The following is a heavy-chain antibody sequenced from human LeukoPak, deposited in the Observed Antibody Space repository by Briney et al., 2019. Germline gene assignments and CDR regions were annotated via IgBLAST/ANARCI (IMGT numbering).Heavy chain of an antibody. CDR1: GFTFSSYA. Sequence: PGGSLRLSCAASGFTFSSYATSWVRQAPGKGLEWVSAISGSGGSTYYADSVKGRFTISRDNSKNTLYLQMNSQRAEDTALYYCAKDVVWGSYRYSDYWGQGTLVTVSS. J-gene: IGHJ4*02. CDR3: AKDVVWGSYRYSDY. V-gene: IGHV3-23*01. D-gene: IGHD3-16*02. CDR2: ISGSGGST.